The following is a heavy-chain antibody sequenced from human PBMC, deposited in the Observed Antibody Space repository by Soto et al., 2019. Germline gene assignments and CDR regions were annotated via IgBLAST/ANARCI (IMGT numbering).Heavy chain of an antibody. D-gene: IGHD3-10*01. CDR3: ARGSWSFYYFDY. CDR2: IYYSGST. V-gene: IGHV4-31*03. Sequence: QVQLQESGPGLVKPSQTLSLSCTVSGGSISSGSYYWSWIRQHPGKGLEWMGYIYYSGSTYYNPSLKSRVSISVDTSKNQFSLKLSSVTAADTAVYYCARGSWSFYYFDYCGQGTLVTVSS. CDR1: GGSISSGSYY. J-gene: IGHJ4*02.